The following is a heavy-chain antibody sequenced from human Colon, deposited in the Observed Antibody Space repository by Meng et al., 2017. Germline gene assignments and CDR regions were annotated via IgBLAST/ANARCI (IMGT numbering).Heavy chain of an antibody. J-gene: IGHJ4*02. CDR3: ARGVDWAKSGNF. CDR2: INHSGRT. Sequence: QVQLQESGPGLVKPSETLSLTCAVYGGSFSGYYWNWIRQSPGKGLEWIGQINHSGRTIYNPSLKSRVTTSIDTSKNQFSLTLSSMTAADTAVYYCARGVDWAKSGNFWGQGTLVTVSS. CDR1: GGSFSGYY. D-gene: IGHD3-9*01. V-gene: IGHV4-34*01.